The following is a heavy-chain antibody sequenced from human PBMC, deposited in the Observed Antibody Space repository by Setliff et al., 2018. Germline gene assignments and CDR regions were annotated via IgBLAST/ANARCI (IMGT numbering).Heavy chain of an antibody. CDR3: DRAPRIAAAGTRSAGYGMDV. D-gene: IGHD6-13*01. Sequence: PSETLSLTCAVSGGSISSGGYSWSWLRQPPGKGLEWVGYIYHSGSTYYNPALKSRVTIPVDRSKNQFSLKLSSVTAADTAVYYCDRAPRIAAAGTRSAGYGMDVWGQGTTVTVSS. J-gene: IGHJ6*02. CDR1: GGSISSGGYS. V-gene: IGHV4-30-2*01. CDR2: IYHSGST.